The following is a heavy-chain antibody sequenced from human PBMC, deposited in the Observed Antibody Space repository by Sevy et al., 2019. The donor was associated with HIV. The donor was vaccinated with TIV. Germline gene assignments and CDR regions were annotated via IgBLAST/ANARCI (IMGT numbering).Heavy chain of an antibody. V-gene: IGHV3-15*01. CDR3: TTDLFWTID. Sequence: GGSLRLSCAASGFDFSNAWMTWVRRAPGKGLEWVGHLKSITDGGTTDYGAPVKGRFTISRHDSKNTLYLQMNSLKIEDTAVYYCTTDLFWTIDWVQGTRVTVSS. CDR2: LKSITDGGTT. J-gene: IGHJ4*02. CDR1: GFDFSNAW. D-gene: IGHD3-3*01.